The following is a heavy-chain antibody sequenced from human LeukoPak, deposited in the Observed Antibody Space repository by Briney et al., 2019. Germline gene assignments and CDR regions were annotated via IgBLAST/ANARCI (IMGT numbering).Heavy chain of an antibody. Sequence: ASVKVSCKASGYSFTAYYIHWVRQAPGQGLEWMGWISPNSGGTHYAQKLQGRVTMTRDTSISTAYMELSRLRSDDTAVYYCARDLDVVVPAYYYYGMDVWGQGTTVTVSS. J-gene: IGHJ6*02. V-gene: IGHV1-2*02. CDR3: ARDLDVVVPAYYYYGMDV. D-gene: IGHD2-2*01. CDR2: ISPNSGGT. CDR1: GYSFTAYY.